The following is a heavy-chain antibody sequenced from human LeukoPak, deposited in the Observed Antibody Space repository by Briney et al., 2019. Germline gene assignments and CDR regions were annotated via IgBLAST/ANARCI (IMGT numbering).Heavy chain of an antibody. V-gene: IGHV1-2*02. CDR1: GYTFTCYY. Sequence: GASVKVSCKASGYTFTCYYMHWVRQAPGQGLEWMGWINPNSGGTNYAQKFQGRVTMTRDTSISTAYMELSRLRSDDTAVYYCAIQPQSSMVRGDHYAFDIWGQGTMVTVSS. CDR3: AIQPQSSMVRGDHYAFDI. J-gene: IGHJ3*02. CDR2: INPNSGGT. D-gene: IGHD3-10*01.